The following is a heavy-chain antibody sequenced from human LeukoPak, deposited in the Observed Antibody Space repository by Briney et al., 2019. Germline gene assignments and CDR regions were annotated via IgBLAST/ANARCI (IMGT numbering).Heavy chain of an antibody. D-gene: IGHD5-12*01. CDR3: ARDSRVATIEP. V-gene: IGHV4-61*02. CDR1: GGSISSSSYY. J-gene: IGHJ5*02. CDR2: IYTSGST. Sequence: PSETLSLTCTVSGGSISSSSYYWSWIRQPAGKGLEWIGRIYTSGSTNYNPSLKSRVTMSVDTSKNQFSLKLSSVTAADTAVYYCARDSRVATIEPWGQGTLVTVSS.